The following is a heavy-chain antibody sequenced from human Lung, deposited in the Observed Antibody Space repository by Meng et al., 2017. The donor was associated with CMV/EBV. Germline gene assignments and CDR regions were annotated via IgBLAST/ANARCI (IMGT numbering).Heavy chain of an antibody. CDR3: TTRTSGDYYDSSGYYY. D-gene: IGHD3-22*01. CDR2: VKSKADGGTT. Sequence: GESXKISCAASGFTFSNAWMTWVRQAPGKGLEWVGRVKSKADGGTTDYAAPVKGRFTISRDDSENTLYLQMTSLKTEDTAVYYCTTRTSGDYYDSSGYYYWGQGTLVTVSS. V-gene: IGHV3-15*01. CDR1: GFTFSNAW. J-gene: IGHJ4*02.